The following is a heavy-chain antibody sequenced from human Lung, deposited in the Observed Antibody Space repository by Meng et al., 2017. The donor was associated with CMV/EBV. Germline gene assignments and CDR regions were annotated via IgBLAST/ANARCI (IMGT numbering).Heavy chain of an antibody. Sequence: LSLTXAASGFTFSDYSMNWVRQAPGKGLEWVSSISSSSTYIHYADSVKGRFTISRDNAKNSVYLQMNSLRAEDTAVYYCARDLYSGSYFGTGYYYGMNVWGQGTTVTVSS. D-gene: IGHD1-26*01. CDR1: GFTFSDYS. V-gene: IGHV3-21*01. J-gene: IGHJ6*02. CDR3: ARDLYSGSYFGTGYYYGMNV. CDR2: ISSSSTYI.